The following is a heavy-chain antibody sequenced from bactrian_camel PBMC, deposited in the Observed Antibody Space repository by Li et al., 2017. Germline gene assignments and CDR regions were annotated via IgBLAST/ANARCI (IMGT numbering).Heavy chain of an antibody. CDR3: ATSTVVRGLWDRNPD. J-gene: IGHJ4*01. V-gene: IGHV3S54*01. CDR1: PATYTFKQYR. D-gene: IGHD6*01. Sequence: QLVESGGGSVQAGGSLNLSCSVSPATYTFKQYRMAWYRQAPGKEREFVARVDSIDGRPVYAGSVQGRFTISRDNAKNTLYLQMSSLKAEDTAVYYCATSTVVRGLWDRNPDWGLGTQVTVS. CDR2: VDSIDGRP.